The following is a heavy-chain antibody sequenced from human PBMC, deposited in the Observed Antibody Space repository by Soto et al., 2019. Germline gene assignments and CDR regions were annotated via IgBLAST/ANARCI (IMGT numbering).Heavy chain of an antibody. V-gene: IGHV1-69*02. CDR3: ASDDSSGYYLFQ. CDR1: GGTFSSYT. D-gene: IGHD3-22*01. J-gene: IGHJ4*02. CDR2: IIPILGIA. Sequence: GASVKVSCKASGGTFSSYTISWVRQAPGQGLEWMGRIIPILGIANYAQKFQGRVTITADESTSTAYMELSSLRSEDTAVYYCASDDSSGYYLFQWGQGTLVTAPQ.